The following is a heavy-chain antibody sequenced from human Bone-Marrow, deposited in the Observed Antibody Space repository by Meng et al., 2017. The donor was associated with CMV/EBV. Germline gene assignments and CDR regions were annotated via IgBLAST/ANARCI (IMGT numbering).Heavy chain of an antibody. J-gene: IGHJ1*01. V-gene: IGHV1-2*02. CDR3: ARGCIAALSAASLGY. CDR1: GYTFTGYY. Sequence: ASVKVSCKASGYTFTGYYMHWVRQAPGQGLEWMGWINPNSGGTNYAQKFQGRVTMTRDTSISTAYMELSRLRSDDTAVYYCARGCIAALSAASLGYWGQGTLDTVSS. CDR2: INPNSGGT. D-gene: IGHD6-6*01.